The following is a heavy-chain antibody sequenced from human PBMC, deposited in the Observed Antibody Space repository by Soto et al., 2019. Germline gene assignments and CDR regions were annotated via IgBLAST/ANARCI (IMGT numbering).Heavy chain of an antibody. V-gene: IGHV3-23*01. CDR3: ARDRFVVVPAAPPSVDY. D-gene: IGHD2-2*01. CDR2: ISGSGGST. CDR1: GFTFSSYA. Sequence: GSLRLSCAASGFTFSSYAMSWVRQAPGKGLEWVSAISGSGGSTYYADSVKGRFTISRDNAKNSLYLQMNSLRAEDTAVYYCARDRFVVVPAAPPSVDYWGQGTLVTVSS. J-gene: IGHJ4*02.